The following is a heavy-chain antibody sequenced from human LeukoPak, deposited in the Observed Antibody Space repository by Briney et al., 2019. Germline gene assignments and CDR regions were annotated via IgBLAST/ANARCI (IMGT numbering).Heavy chain of an antibody. J-gene: IGHJ4*02. V-gene: IGHV1-18*01. CDR2: ISAYNDNT. Sequence: ASVKVSCKASGYTFTSYGISWVRQAPGQGLEWMGWISAYNDNTNYAQKLQGRVTMTTDTSTSTAYMELRSLRSDDTAVYYCARNLRSVYHFDYWGQGTLVTVSS. D-gene: IGHD5-12*01. CDR3: ARNLRSVYHFDY. CDR1: GYTFTSYG.